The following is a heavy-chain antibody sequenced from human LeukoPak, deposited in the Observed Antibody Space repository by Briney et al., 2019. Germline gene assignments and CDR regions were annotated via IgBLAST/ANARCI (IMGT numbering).Heavy chain of an antibody. CDR1: RLTFSRYW. Sequence: GGSLRLSCAASRLTFSRYWMTWFRQAPGKGLEWVANIKQDGSEKYYVDSVKGRFTISRDTPKNTLYLQMNSLRVEDTAVYYCASWPVGWYGEDSWGQGTLVTVSS. D-gene: IGHD6-19*01. V-gene: IGHV3-7*03. J-gene: IGHJ4*02. CDR3: ASWPVGWYGEDS. CDR2: IKQDGSEK.